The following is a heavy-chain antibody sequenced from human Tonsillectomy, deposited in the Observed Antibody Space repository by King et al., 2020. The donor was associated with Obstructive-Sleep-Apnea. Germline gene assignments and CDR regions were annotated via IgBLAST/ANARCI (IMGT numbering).Heavy chain of an antibody. CDR1: GFTFSSFW. D-gene: IGHD3-16*02. V-gene: IGHV3-7*03. Sequence: DVQLVESGGGLVQPGGSLRLSCAASGFTFSSFWMNWVRQAPGKGLGGVANIRQDGSGKYYVDFVKGRFTISRDNAKNSLFLQMNSLRAEDTAVYYCARVGYDDVWGSYHSDYWGQGTLVTVSS. J-gene: IGHJ4*02. CDR2: IRQDGSGK. CDR3: ARVGYDDVWGSYHSDY.